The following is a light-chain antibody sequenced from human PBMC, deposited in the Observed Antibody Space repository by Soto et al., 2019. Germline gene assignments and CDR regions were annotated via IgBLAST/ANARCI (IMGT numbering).Light chain of an antibody. Sequence: DIQMTQSPSSLSASVGDRVTITCQASQDIRKYLNWYQQKPGKAPKLLIYDASNLETGVTSRFSGSGSGTDFTFTISGLQPENIGTYYCQQYDNLPMTFGQGTRLEIK. CDR2: DAS. V-gene: IGKV1-33*01. CDR3: QQYDNLPMT. J-gene: IGKJ5*01. CDR1: QDIRKY.